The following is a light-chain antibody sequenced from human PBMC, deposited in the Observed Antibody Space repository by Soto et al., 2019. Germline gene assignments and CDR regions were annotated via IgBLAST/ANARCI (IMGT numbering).Light chain of an antibody. CDR2: EVN. Sequence: QSALTQPASVSGSPGQSITISCTGTSSDVGGYDYVPWYQLHPGKAPKLMVFEVNNRPSGVSYRFSGSKSGNTASLTISGLQAEDEADYFCSSYSISTAYLFGTGTKVNVL. CDR1: SSDVGGYDY. J-gene: IGLJ1*01. CDR3: SSYSISTAYL. V-gene: IGLV2-14*01.